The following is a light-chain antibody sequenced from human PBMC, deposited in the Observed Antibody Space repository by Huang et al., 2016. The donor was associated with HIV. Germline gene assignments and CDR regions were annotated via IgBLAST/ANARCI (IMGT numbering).Light chain of an antibody. CDR2: AAS. Sequence: DIQMTQSPSSLSASVGDRVTITCRASQNINTYLNWYQHKRGKAPKLLFYAASTLQSGVPSRFSGSGSGTDFTLTIISLQPEDSATYFCQQSYSTLFTFGPGTRVDIK. J-gene: IGKJ3*01. CDR1: QNINTY. V-gene: IGKV1-39*01. CDR3: QQSYSTLFT.